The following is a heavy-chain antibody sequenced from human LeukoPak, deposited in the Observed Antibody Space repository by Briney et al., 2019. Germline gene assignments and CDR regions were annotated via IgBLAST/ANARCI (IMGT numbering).Heavy chain of an antibody. V-gene: IGHV3-7*01. CDR1: GFTFSSYS. D-gene: IGHD3-10*01. CDR3: ERDSGRVRGATSPGC. J-gene: IGHJ4*02. CDR2: INQDGSEK. Sequence: GRSLRLPCAASGFTFSSYSMNWVRQAPGKGLEWVANINQDGSEKYYVDSWKDRLSICRDTDRNSLYLQLNDLRAEDTAVYYCERDSGRVRGATSPGCWGQGTLVTVSS.